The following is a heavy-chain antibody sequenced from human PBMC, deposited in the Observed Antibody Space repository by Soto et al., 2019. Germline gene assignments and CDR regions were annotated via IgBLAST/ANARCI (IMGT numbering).Heavy chain of an antibody. CDR3: ARDSAGTFY. CDR2: TSSTSSPT. D-gene: IGHD6-13*01. V-gene: IGHV3-48*01. Sequence: GGSLRLSCAASGFTLSTYSMNWVRQAPGKGLEWVSYTSSTSSPTYYADSVKGRFTISRDNSKNSLYLQMNSLRAEDTAVYYCARDSAGTFYWGQGTLVTVSS. J-gene: IGHJ4*02. CDR1: GFTLSTYS.